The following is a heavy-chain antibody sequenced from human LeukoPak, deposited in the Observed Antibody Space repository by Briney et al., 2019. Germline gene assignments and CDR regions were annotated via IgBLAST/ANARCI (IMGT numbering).Heavy chain of an antibody. V-gene: IGHV1-18*01. Sequence: SVKVSCKASGYTFFSSDITWVRQAPGQGLEWIGRISTSNGDTNYAAKLQGRVTMTTDTSTSTVYMELGSLTFDDTAVYFCARDPYHRLGPPLDLWGQGTLVTVSS. J-gene: IGHJ5*02. CDR2: ISTSNGDT. CDR3: ARDPYHRLGPPLDL. CDR1: GYTFFSSD. D-gene: IGHD1-14*01.